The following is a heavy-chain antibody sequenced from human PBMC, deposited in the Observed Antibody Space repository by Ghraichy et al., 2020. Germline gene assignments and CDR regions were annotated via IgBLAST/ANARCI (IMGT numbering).Heavy chain of an antibody. CDR1: GGSISNYY. CDR3: ARDRGEALEN. V-gene: IGHV4-59*01. J-gene: IGHJ4*02. Sequence: SETLSLTCTVSGGSISNYYWSWIRQPPGKGLEWIGYTGNTNYNPSLKSRVTISVDTSKNQFSLRLTSVTAADTAVYYCARDRGEALENWGQGTLVTVSS. CDR2: TGNT. D-gene: IGHD5-12*01.